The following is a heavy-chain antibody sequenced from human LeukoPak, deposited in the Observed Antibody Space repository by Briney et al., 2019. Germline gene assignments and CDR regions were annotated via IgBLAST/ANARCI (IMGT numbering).Heavy chain of an antibody. CDR3: ASTPDYYDSSGYYH. CDR1: GYTLTELS. Sequence: ASVKVSCKVSGYTLTELSMHWVRRAPGKGLEWMGGFDPEDGETIYAQKFQGRVTMTEDTSTDTAYMELSSLRSEDTAVYHCASTPDYYDSSGYYHWGQGTLVTVSS. J-gene: IGHJ5*02. V-gene: IGHV1-24*01. D-gene: IGHD3-22*01. CDR2: FDPEDGET.